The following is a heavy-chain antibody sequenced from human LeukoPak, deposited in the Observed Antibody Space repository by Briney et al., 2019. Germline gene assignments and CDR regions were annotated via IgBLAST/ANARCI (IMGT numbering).Heavy chain of an antibody. D-gene: IGHD5-24*01. J-gene: IGHJ4*02. CDR1: GYRFTSYW. Sequence: GESLKISLKGSGYRFTSYWIGWVRQVPGKGLGWMGIIYPGDSDTRYSPSFQGQVTISADKSISTAYLQWSSLKASDTAMYYCARRSRDGYTLYYFDYWGQGTLVTVSS. V-gene: IGHV5-51*01. CDR2: IYPGDSDT. CDR3: ARRSRDGYTLYYFDY.